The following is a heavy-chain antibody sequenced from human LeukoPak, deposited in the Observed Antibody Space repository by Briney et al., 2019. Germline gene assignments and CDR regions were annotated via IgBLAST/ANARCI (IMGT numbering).Heavy chain of an antibody. V-gene: IGHV4-30-2*01. Sequence: SETLSLTCTVSGGSISSGGYYWSWIRQPPGKGLEWIGYIYHSGSTYYNPSLKSRVTISVDRSKNQFSLKLSSVTAADTAVYYCARGVDRSRWGQGTLVTVSS. J-gene: IGHJ4*02. CDR2: IYHSGST. CDR3: ARGVDRSR. D-gene: IGHD3-22*01. CDR1: GGSISSGGYY.